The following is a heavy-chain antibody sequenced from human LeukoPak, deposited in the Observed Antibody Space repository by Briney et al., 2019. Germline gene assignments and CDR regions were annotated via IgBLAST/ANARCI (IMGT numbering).Heavy chain of an antibody. CDR1: GFTFTSYA. Sequence: GALRLSCAASGFTFTSYAMSWVRQAPGKGLEWVSTISDSSDRTYYADSVKGRFTISRDNSKNTLYLQMNSLRAEDTAVYSCALCRLPFYGMDVWGQGTTVTVSS. CDR3: ALCRLPFYGMDV. D-gene: IGHD2-2*01. V-gene: IGHV3-23*01. J-gene: IGHJ6*02. CDR2: ISDSSDRT.